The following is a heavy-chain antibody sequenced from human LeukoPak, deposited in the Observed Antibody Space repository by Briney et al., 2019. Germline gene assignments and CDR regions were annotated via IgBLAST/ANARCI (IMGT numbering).Heavy chain of an antibody. D-gene: IGHD3-10*01. J-gene: IGHJ5*02. V-gene: IGHV4-39*07. CDR2: ISYSGIT. Sequence: KPSETLSLTCTVSGGSISSRPYYWGWVRQPPGKGLEWIGTISYSGITYYSPSLKSRVTISLDTSKNQFSLKLSSVTAADTAVYYCARGGYYGSGNDFRFDPWGQGTLVTVSS. CDR1: GGSISSRPYY. CDR3: ARGGYYGSGNDFRFDP.